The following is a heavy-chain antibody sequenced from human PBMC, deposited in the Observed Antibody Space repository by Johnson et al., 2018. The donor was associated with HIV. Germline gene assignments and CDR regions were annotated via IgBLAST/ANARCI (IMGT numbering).Heavy chain of an antibody. V-gene: IGHV3-9*01. Sequence: VLLVESGGGLVQPGRSLRLSCAASGFTFDDYAMNWVRQAPGKGLEWVSGISWNSGSIGYADSVKGRFTISRDNAKNSLYLQMNSLRAEDTALYYCAKASPTFDIWGQGTMVTVSS. J-gene: IGHJ3*02. CDR1: GFTFDDYA. CDR3: AKASPTFDI. CDR2: ISWNSGSI.